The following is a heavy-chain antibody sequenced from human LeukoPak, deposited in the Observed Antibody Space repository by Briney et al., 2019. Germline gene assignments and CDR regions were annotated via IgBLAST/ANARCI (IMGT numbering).Heavy chain of an antibody. D-gene: IGHD2-15*01. CDR1: GGSISSSSYY. CDR2: IYYSGST. V-gene: IGHV4-39*01. J-gene: IGHJ4*02. CDR3: ARRYCSGGSCYFDY. Sequence: SETLSLTCTVSGGSISSSSYYWGWIRQPPGKGLEWIGSIYYSGSTYYNPSLKSRVTISVDTSKNQFSLKLSSVTAADTAVYYCARRYCSGGSCYFDYWGQGTLVTVSS.